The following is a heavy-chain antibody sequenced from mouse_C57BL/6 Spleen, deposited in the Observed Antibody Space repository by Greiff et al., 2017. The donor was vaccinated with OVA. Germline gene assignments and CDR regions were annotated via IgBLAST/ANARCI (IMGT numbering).Heavy chain of an antibody. V-gene: IGHV1-69*01. CDR2: IDPSDSYT. CDR1: GYTFTSYW. CDR3: AREISNYEDY. Sequence: QVQLQQPGAELVMPGASVKLSCKASGYTFTSYWMQWVKQRPGQGLEWIGEIDPSDSYTNYNQKFKGKSTLTVDKSSSTAYMQLSSLTSEDSAVYYCAREISNYEDYWGQGTTLTVSS. J-gene: IGHJ2*01. D-gene: IGHD2-5*01.